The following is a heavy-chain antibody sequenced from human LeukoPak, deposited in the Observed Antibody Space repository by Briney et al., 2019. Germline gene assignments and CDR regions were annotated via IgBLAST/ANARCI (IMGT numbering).Heavy chain of an antibody. CDR1: GDSISNINW. V-gene: IGHV4-4*02. CDR3: ARIVETADYYMDV. Sequence: SGTLSLTCAVSGDSISNINWWWSWVRQPPGKGLEWIGSIYHSGTTYYNPSLKSRVTISVDTSKNQFSLKLSSVTAADTAVYYCARIVETADYYMDVWGKGTTVTVSS. D-gene: IGHD5-18*01. CDR2: IYHSGTT. J-gene: IGHJ6*03.